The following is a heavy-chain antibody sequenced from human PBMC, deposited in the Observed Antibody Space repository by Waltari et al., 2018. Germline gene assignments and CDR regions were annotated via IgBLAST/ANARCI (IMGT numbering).Heavy chain of an antibody. J-gene: IGHJ3*02. CDR2: INHSGST. V-gene: IGHV4-34*01. CDR1: GGSFSGYY. D-gene: IGHD3-22*01. Sequence: QVQLQQRGAGLLKPSETLSLTCAVYGGSFSGYYWSWIRQPPGKGLEWIGEINHSGSTNYNPSLKSRVTISVDTSKNQFSLKLSSVTAADTAVYYCARQGYDSSGYYYVLDAFDIWGQGTMVTVSS. CDR3: ARQGYDSSGYYYVLDAFDI.